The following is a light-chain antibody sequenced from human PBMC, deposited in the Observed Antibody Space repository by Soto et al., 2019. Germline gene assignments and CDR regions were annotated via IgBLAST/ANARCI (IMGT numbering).Light chain of an antibody. CDR3: QQRSKWPIT. CDR1: QSVSSSY. V-gene: IGKV3D-20*02. Sequence: IVLTQSPGTLSLSPGERATLSCRASQSVSSSYLAWYQQKPGQAPRLLIYGASSRATGIPDRFSGSGSGTDFTLAISSLEPEDFAVYYCQQRSKWPITFGQGTRLEI. J-gene: IGKJ5*01. CDR2: GAS.